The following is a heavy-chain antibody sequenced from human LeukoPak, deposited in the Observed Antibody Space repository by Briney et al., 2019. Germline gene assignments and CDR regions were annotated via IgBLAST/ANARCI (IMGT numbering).Heavy chain of an antibody. J-gene: IGHJ4*02. CDR1: GGTFSSYA. D-gene: IGHD6-13*01. V-gene: IGHV1-69*05. Sequence: SVKVSCKASGGTFSSYAISWVRQAPGQGLEWMGGIIPIFGTANYAQKFQGRVTMTTDTSTSTAYMELRSLRSDDTAVYYCARASSWNFDYWGQGTLVTVSS. CDR3: ARASSWNFDY. CDR2: IIPIFGTA.